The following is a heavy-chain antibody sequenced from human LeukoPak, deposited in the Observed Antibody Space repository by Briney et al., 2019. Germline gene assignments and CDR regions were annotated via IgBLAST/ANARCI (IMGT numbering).Heavy chain of an antibody. D-gene: IGHD3-22*01. CDR3: ARLYSSGYYYDDSPYYYYYYMDV. J-gene: IGHJ6*03. CDR2: INHSGST. Sequence: SETLSLTCAVYGGSFSGYYWSWIRQPPGKGLEWIGEINHSGSTNYNPSLKSRVTISVDTSKNQFSLKLSSVTAADTAVYYCARLYSSGYYYDDSPYYYYYYMDVRGKGTTVTVSS. CDR1: GGSFSGYY. V-gene: IGHV4-34*01.